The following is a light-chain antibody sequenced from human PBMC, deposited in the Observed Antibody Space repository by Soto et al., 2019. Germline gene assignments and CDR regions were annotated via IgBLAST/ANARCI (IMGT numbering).Light chain of an antibody. J-gene: IGLJ1*01. CDR1: SSDVGGYNY. CDR3: NSYTPRNPRQMV. CDR2: DVS. Sequence: QSALTQPAYVSGSPGRSITISCTGTSSDVGGYNYVSCSQQHPATAPKFLIYDVSNRPSGVSTRFSGSKSGNTASLTISGLQAEDEPDYCCNSYTPRNPRQMVFGPGTKVTLL. V-gene: IGLV2-14*01.